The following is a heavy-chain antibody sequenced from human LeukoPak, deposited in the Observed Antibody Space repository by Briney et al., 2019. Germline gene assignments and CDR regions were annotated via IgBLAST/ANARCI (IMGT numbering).Heavy chain of an antibody. V-gene: IGHV1-69*01. CDR2: IIPRYDSP. CDR3: ARNFDWLDP. D-gene: IGHD1-7*01. CDR1: GGTFNSYG. J-gene: IGHJ5*02. Sequence: ASVKVSCKASGGTFNSYGISWVRQAPGQGLEWMGGIIPRYDSPNHAQKFQGRVTFSADDSTATAYMELSSLRFEDTAVYYCARNFDWLDPWGQGTQVTVSS.